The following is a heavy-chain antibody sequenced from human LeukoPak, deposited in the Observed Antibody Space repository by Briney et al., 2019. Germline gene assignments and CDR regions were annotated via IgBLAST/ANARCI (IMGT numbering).Heavy chain of an antibody. CDR2: INPSGGST. Sequence: ASVKVSCKASGYTFTSYYMHWVRQAPGQGLEWMGIINPSGGSTSYAQKFQGRVTMTRDTSTSTVYMELSSLRSEDTAVYYCATLSGITFGGVINDYWGQGTLVTVSS. J-gene: IGHJ4*02. V-gene: IGHV1-46*01. CDR1: GYTFTSYY. CDR3: ATLSGITFGGVINDY. D-gene: IGHD3-16*02.